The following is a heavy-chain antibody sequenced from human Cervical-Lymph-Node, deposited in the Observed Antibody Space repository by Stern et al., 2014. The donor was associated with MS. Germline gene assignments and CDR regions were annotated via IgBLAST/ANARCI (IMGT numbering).Heavy chain of an antibody. Sequence: VQLQESGPGLVKPSQTLSLTCTVSGGSISSGGYYWSWIRQHPGTGLEWIGYIYYSGSTYYNPSLKSRVTISVDTSKNQFSLKLSSVTAADTAVYYCARSSPRYYGMDVWGQGTTVTVSS. CDR1: GGSISSGGYY. CDR2: IYYSGST. J-gene: IGHJ6*02. V-gene: IGHV4-31*03. CDR3: ARSSPRYYGMDV.